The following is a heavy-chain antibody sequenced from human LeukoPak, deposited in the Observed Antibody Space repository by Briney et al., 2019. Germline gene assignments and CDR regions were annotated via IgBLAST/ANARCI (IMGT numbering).Heavy chain of an antibody. CDR1: GYTFTGYY. CDR3: ARVSYCSSTSCLYYFDY. D-gene: IGHD2-2*01. J-gene: IGHJ4*02. V-gene: IGHV1-2*06. CDR2: INPNSGGT. Sequence: ASVKVSCKASGYTFTGYYMHWVRQAPGRGLEWMGRINPNSGGTNYAQKFQGRVTMTRDTSISTAYMELSRLRSDDTAVYYCARVSYCSSTSCLYYFDYWGQGTLVTVSS.